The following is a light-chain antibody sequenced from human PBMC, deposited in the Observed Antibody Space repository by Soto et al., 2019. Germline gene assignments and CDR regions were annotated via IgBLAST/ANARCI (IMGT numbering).Light chain of an antibody. CDR2: AAS. Sequence: DIQMTQSPSSLSASVGDRVSITCRASQGITRDLAWYQQKPGKAPKRLIYAASSLQSGVPSRFSGSGSGTEFTLTISSLQPEDFATYYCLQHNSFPYTFGQGTRLEIK. V-gene: IGKV1-17*01. J-gene: IGKJ2*01. CDR1: QGITRD. CDR3: LQHNSFPYT.